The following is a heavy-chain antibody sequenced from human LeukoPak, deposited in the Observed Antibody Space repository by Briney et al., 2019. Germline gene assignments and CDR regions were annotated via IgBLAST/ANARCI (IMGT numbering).Heavy chain of an antibody. CDR2: ISSSSSTI. CDR3: ARDLCGGDCYAYYFDY. V-gene: IGHV3-48*01. CDR1: GFTFSSYA. D-gene: IGHD2-21*02. Sequence: GGSLRLSCAASGFTFSSYAMHWVRQAPGKGLEWVSYISSSSSTIYYADSVKGRFTISRDNAKNSLYLQMNSLRAEDTAVYYCARDLCGGDCYAYYFDYWGQGTLVTVSS. J-gene: IGHJ4*02.